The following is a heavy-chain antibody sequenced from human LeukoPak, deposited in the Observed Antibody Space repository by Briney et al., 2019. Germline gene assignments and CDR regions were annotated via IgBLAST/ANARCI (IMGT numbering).Heavy chain of an antibody. CDR3: AKCPVYSSSDYYYMDV. J-gene: IGHJ6*03. D-gene: IGHD6-6*01. CDR1: GFTFSSYD. V-gene: IGHV3-33*06. CDR2: IWYDGSNK. Sequence: PGGPLRLSCAASGFTFSSYDMHWVRQAPGKGLEWVAVIWYDGSNKYNADSVKDRFTISRDNSKNTLYLQMNSLRAEDTAVYYCAKCPVYSSSDYYYMDVWGKGTTVTVSS.